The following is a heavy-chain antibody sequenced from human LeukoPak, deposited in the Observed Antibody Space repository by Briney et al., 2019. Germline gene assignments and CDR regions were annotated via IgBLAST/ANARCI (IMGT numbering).Heavy chain of an antibody. CDR3: ARESLGRWLQSPRSYFDY. CDR1: GGTFSSYA. CDR2: ISAYNGNT. D-gene: IGHD5-24*01. Sequence: ASVKVSCKASGGTFSSYAISWVRQAPGQGLEWMGWISAYNGNTNYAQKLQGRVTMTTDTSTSTAYMELRSLRSDDTAVYYCARESLGRWLQSPRSYFDYWGQGTLVTVSS. V-gene: IGHV1-18*01. J-gene: IGHJ4*02.